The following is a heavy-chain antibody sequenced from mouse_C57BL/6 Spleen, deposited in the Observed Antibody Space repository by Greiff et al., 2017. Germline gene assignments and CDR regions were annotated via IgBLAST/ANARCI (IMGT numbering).Heavy chain of an antibody. D-gene: IGHD2-4*01. CDR2: IRLKSDNYAT. CDR3: TNDYDEGYYYAMDY. V-gene: IGHV6-3*01. CDR1: GFTFSNYW. J-gene: IGHJ4*01. Sequence: EVKVVESGGGLVQPGGSMTLSCVASGFTFSNYWMNWVRQSPEKGLEWVAQIRLKSDNYATHYAESVKGRFTISRDDSKSSVYLQMNNLRAEDTGIYYCTNDYDEGYYYAMDYWGQGTSVTVSS.